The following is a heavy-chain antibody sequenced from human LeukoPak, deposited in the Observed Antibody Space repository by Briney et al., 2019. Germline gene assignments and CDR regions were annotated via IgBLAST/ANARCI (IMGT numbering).Heavy chain of an antibody. CDR3: ATHSSGWYRDWFDP. CDR2: ISGSGGST. V-gene: IGHV3-23*01. CDR1: GFSFRSYW. Sequence: GGSLRLSCAASGFSFRSYWMHWVRQAPGKGLEWVSAISGSGGSTYYADSVKGRFTISRDNSKNTLYLQMNSLRAEDTAVYYCATHSSGWYRDWFDPWGQGTLVTVSS. J-gene: IGHJ5*02. D-gene: IGHD6-19*01.